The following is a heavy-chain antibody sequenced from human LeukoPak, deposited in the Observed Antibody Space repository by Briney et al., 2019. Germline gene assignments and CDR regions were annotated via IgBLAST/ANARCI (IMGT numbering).Heavy chain of an antibody. CDR3: ARITYDFWSGYYMPDDP. CDR1: GYTFTNYG. J-gene: IGHJ5*02. CDR2: ISIYNGNT. V-gene: IGHV1-18*01. D-gene: IGHD3-3*01. Sequence: ASVKVSCMASGYTFTNYGISWVRQAPGQGLEWMGWISIYNGNTDYAQKLRGRVTMTTDTSTSTAYKELRSLRSDDTAVYYCARITYDFWSGYYMPDDPWGQGTLVTVSS.